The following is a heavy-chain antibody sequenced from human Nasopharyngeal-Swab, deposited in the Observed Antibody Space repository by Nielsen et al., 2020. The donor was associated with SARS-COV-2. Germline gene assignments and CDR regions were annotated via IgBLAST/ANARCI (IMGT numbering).Heavy chain of an antibody. CDR3: ARTILSSSPEEGFDY. Sequence: RQSPGKGLEWVSSISSSSSYIYYADSVKGRFTISRDNAKNSLYLQMNSLRAEDTAVYYCARTILSSSPEEGFDYWGQGTLVTVSS. J-gene: IGHJ4*02. CDR2: ISSSSSYI. V-gene: IGHV3-21*01. D-gene: IGHD6-6*01.